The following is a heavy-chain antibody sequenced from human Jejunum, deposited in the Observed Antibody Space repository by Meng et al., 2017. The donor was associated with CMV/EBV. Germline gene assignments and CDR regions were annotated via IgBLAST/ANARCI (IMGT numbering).Heavy chain of an antibody. J-gene: IGHJ4*02. CDR2: IIASNGNT. CDR3: ARVEVGITSRDY. CDR1: GYTFTSYG. D-gene: IGHD1-26*01. V-gene: IGHV1-18*01. Sequence: QRQLVQSGGRWDKPGASVIFSIKASGYTFTSYGITWVRQAPGQGLEWMGWIIASNGNTNYAQTLQGRVTMTTDTSTSTAYMELGSLRSDDTAVYYCARVEVGITSRDYWGQGTLVTVSS.